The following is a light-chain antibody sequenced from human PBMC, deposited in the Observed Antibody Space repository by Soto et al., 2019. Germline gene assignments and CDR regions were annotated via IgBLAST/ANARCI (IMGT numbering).Light chain of an antibody. Sequence: DIQMTQSPSTLSASVGDRVTITCRASQSISSWWAWYQQKPGKAPKLLIYDASSLESGVPSRFSGSGSGTEFTLTISSLQPDDFATYCCQQYNSYSPTWTFGQGTKVEIK. CDR1: QSISSW. CDR3: QQYNSYSPTWT. J-gene: IGKJ1*01. V-gene: IGKV1-5*01. CDR2: DAS.